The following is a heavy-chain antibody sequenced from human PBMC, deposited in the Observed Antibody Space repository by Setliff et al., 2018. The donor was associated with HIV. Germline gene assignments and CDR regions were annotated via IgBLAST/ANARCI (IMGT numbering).Heavy chain of an antibody. CDR1: GFTFRTFA. Sequence: GSLRLSCVASGFTFRTFAMHWVRQAPGKGLEWVSVVSYDGSNKYYADSVKGRFTISRDNSKNTLYLQMNSLRAEDTAVYYCAGPTTVTTGFDYWGQGTLVTVSS. V-gene: IGHV3-30*04. D-gene: IGHD4-17*01. J-gene: IGHJ4*02. CDR2: VSYDGSNK. CDR3: AGPTTVTTGFDY.